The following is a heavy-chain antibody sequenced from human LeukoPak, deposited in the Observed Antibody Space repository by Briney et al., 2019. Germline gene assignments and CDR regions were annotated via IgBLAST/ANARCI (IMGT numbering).Heavy chain of an antibody. CDR1: GFTFSSYG. CDR3: ARDRHVYYDILTGYASYFEY. J-gene: IGHJ4*02. V-gene: IGHV3-30*02. Sequence: QTGGSLRPSCAASGFTFSSYGMHWVRQAPGKGLEWVAFIRYDGNNKFYADSVKGRFTISRDNSKNTLYLQMNSLRPEDTAVYYCARDRHVYYDILTGYASYFEYWGQGALVTVSS. CDR2: IRYDGNNK. D-gene: IGHD3-9*01.